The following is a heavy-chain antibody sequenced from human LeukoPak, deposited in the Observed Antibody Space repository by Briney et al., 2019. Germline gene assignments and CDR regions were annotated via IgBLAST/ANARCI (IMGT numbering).Heavy chain of an antibody. D-gene: IGHD2-2*01. J-gene: IGHJ4*02. CDR1: GFTFSTFW. V-gene: IGHV3-7*05. CDR3: ARMKGCSITPCYFAIY. CDR2: IKEDGSEK. Sequence: GGSLRLSCAASGFTFSTFWMTWVRQAAGKGLEWMANIKEDGSEKYYVDSLKGRFTISRDNAKNSLYLQMNSLRAEDTAVYYCARMKGCSITPCYFAIYWGQGTLGTVSS.